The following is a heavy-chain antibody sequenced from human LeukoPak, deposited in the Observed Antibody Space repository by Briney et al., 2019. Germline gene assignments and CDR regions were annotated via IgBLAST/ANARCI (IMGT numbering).Heavy chain of an antibody. J-gene: IGHJ4*02. CDR1: GGSISSSSYY. CDR2: IYYSGST. V-gene: IGHV4-39*01. Sequence: SETLSLTCTVSGGSISSSSYYWGWIRQPPGKGLEWIGSIYYSGSTYYNPSLKSRVTISVDTSKNQFTLKLSSVTAADTAVYYCARLGIAARRNYFDYWGQGTLVTVSS. CDR3: ARLGIAARRNYFDY. D-gene: IGHD6-6*01.